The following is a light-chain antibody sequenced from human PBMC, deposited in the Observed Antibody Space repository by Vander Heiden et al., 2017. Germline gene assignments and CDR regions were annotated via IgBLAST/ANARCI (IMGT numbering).Light chain of an antibody. CDR1: QSVLYSSNNKNY. J-gene: IGKJ2*01. V-gene: IGKV4-1*01. Sequence: DIVMTQSPDSLAVSLGERAITNCKSSQSVLYSSNNKNYLAWYQQKPGQPPKLLIYWASTRESGVPDRFSGSGSETDFTLTISSLQAEDVAVYYCQQYYSPYTFGQGTKLEIK. CDR3: QQYYSPYT. CDR2: WAS.